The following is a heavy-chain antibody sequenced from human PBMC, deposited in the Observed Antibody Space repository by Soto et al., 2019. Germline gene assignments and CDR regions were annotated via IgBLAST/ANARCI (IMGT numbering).Heavy chain of an antibody. V-gene: IGHV4-39*01. J-gene: IGHJ4*02. CDR3: ASGSSTRFLEWDPPDY. D-gene: IGHD3-3*01. CDR2: IYYSGST. CDR1: GGSISSSSYY. Sequence: QLQLQESGPGLVKPSETLSLTCTVSGGSISSSSYYWGWIRQPPGKGLEWIGSIYYSGSTYYNPSLKSRVTISVDTSKNQFSLKLSSVTAADTAVYYCASGSSTRFLEWDPPDYWGQGTLVTVSS.